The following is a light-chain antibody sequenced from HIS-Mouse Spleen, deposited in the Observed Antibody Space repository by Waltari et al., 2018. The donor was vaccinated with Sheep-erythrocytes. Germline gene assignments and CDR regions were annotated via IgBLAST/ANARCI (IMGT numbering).Light chain of an antibody. V-gene: IGLV2-11*01. J-gene: IGLJ1*01. Sequence: QSALTQPRSVSGPPGQSVTISCTGTSSYVGGYNYVPWYQQHPGKAPKLMIYDVSKRPSGVPDRFSGSKSGNTASLTISGLQAEDEADYYCCSYAGSYNHVFATGTKVTVL. CDR3: CSYAGSYNHV. CDR1: SSYVGGYNY. CDR2: DVS.